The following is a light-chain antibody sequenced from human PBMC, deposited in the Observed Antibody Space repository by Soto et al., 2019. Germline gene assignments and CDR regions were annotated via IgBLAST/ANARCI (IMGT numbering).Light chain of an antibody. V-gene: IGKV1-17*01. Sequence: DIQMTQSPSSLSAPVGDRVTLTCRASLGTRNYLGWYQQKPGKPPKRLIYAESSLQSGDPPRFSGSGSGTEFTLTISSLQPEDFAAYYCLQHNSYPWTFGQGTKVEIK. CDR3: LQHNSYPWT. CDR2: AES. CDR1: LGTRNY. J-gene: IGKJ1*01.